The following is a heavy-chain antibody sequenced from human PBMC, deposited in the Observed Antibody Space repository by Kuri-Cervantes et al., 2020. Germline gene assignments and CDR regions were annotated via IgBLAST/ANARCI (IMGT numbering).Heavy chain of an antibody. V-gene: IGHV3-48*04. Sequence: GESLKISCAASGFTFSSYSMNWVRQAPGKGLEWVSYISSSSSTIYYADSVTGRFTISRDNAKNSLYLQMNSLRAEDTAVYYCAREGSGWEIDYWGQGTLVTVSS. CDR1: GFTFSSYS. CDR3: AREGSGWEIDY. D-gene: IGHD3-22*01. J-gene: IGHJ4*02. CDR2: ISSSSSTI.